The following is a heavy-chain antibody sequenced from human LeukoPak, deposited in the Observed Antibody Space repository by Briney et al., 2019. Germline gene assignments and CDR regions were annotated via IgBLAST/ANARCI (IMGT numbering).Heavy chain of an antibody. CDR2: ITGGGGST. D-gene: IGHD3-3*01. V-gene: IGHV3-23*01. J-gene: IGHJ4*02. CDR3: AKDGRSGAPFDR. Sequence: GGSLRLSCVASGFTVYNFAMSWVRQAPGKGLEWVSLITGGGGSTDYADSVKGRFTISRDNSKNTLYLQMNSLRVEDTATYHCAKDGRSGAPFDRWGQGTVLTVSS. CDR1: GFTVYNFA.